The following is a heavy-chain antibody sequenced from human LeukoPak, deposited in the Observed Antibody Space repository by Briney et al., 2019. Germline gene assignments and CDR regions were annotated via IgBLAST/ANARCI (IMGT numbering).Heavy chain of an antibody. J-gene: IGHJ4*02. V-gene: IGHV4-4*02. Sequence: SETLSLTCAVSGGSISSSNWWSWVRQPPGKGLEWIGEIYHSGSTNYNPSLKSRVTISEDKSKNQFSLKLSSVTAADTAVYYCARGYPYCSSTSCYPHFDYWGQGTLVTVSS. CDR1: GGSISSSNW. CDR3: ARGYPYCSSTSCYPHFDY. D-gene: IGHD2-2*01. CDR2: IYHSGST.